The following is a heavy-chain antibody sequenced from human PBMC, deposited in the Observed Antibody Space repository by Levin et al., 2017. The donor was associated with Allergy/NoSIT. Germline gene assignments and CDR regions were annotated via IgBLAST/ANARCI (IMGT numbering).Heavy chain of an antibody. CDR1: GDSVTSNSAA. D-gene: IGHD3-10*01. Sequence: SQTLSLTCAISGDSVTSNSAAWNWIRQSPSRGLEWLGRTYYRSKWYNDYALSVKSRITINPDTSKNQFSLQLNSVTLEDTAVYYCARYYYGSGSYFGVDCWGQGTLVTVSS. CDR3: ARYYYGSGSYFGVDC. CDR2: TYYRSKWYN. V-gene: IGHV6-1*01. J-gene: IGHJ4*02.